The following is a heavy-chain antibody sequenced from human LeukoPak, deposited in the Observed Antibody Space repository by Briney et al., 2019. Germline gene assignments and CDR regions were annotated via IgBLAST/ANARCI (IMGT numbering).Heavy chain of an antibody. CDR2: TSASGSTT. Sequence: PGGSLRLSCAASGFTFRSYAMNWVRQAPGKGLEWVSGTSASGSTTYYADFVRGRFTISRDNSKNTLYLQMNRLRADDTAVYFCAKGVDYGVHVGFDCWGQGTLVTVSS. CDR1: GFTFRSYA. D-gene: IGHD4-17*01. J-gene: IGHJ4*02. CDR3: AKGVDYGVHVGFDC. V-gene: IGHV3-23*01.